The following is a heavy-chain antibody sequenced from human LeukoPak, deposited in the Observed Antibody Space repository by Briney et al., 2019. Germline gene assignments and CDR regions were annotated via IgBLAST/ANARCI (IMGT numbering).Heavy chain of an antibody. V-gene: IGHV4-4*07. Sequence: SETLSLTCTVSGDSISTYYWSWIRQPAGKGLEWIGRIFSSGTINYNPSLTSRVTMSLDTSKNQFSLKLSSVTAADTAVYYCARVPAPRAAGGTYHFDYWGQGILVTVSS. CDR3: ARVPAPRAAGGTYHFDY. CDR1: GDSISTYY. CDR2: IFSSGTI. D-gene: IGHD6-13*01. J-gene: IGHJ4*02.